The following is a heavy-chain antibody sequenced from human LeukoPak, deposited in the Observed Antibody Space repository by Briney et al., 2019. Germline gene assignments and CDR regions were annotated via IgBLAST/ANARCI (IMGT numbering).Heavy chain of an antibody. J-gene: IGHJ4*02. CDR3: ARDRVDDCLFFDF. CDR1: GFTLDDYA. Sequence: GGSLRLSCAASGFTLDDYAMHWVRQAPGKGLEWVSLISWDGAWTYYTDSVKGRFTVSRDNSKNSLYLQMNSLRNEDTALYYCARDRVDDCLFFDFWGQGTLVTVSS. V-gene: IGHV3-43*01. D-gene: IGHD2-21*02. CDR2: ISWDGAWT.